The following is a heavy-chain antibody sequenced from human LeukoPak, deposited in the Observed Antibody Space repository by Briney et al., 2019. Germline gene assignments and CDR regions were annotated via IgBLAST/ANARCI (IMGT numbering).Heavy chain of an antibody. D-gene: IGHD2-2*01. CDR3: AREGAAPMYYYYMDV. Sequence: SETLSPTCTVSGGSISSYYWSWIRQPPGKGLEWIGYINYSGSTNYNPSLKSRVTISLDTSKNQFSLKLNSVTAADTAVYYCAREGAAPMYYYYMDVWGKGTTVTVSS. V-gene: IGHV4-59*01. CDR1: GGSISSYY. CDR2: INYSGST. J-gene: IGHJ6*03.